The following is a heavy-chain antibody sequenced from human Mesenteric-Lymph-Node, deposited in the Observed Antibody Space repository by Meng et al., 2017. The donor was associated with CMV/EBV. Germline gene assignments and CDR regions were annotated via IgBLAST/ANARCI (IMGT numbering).Heavy chain of an antibody. V-gene: IGHV3-15*01. Sequence: GESLKISCTSSGFTVSSNSMTWVRPAPGKGLEWVGRIKSKTDGGTTDYAAPVKGRFTISRDDSKNTLYLQMNSLKTEDTAVYYCATDRGFWSGYYSYWGQGTLVTVSS. CDR3: ATDRGFWSGYYSY. J-gene: IGHJ4*02. CDR2: IKSKTDGGTT. D-gene: IGHD3-3*01. CDR1: GFTVSSNS.